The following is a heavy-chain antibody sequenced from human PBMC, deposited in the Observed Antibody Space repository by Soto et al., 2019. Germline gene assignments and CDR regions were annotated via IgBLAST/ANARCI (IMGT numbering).Heavy chain of an antibody. CDR3: ARGEELRYYYYGMDV. V-gene: IGHV4-34*01. Sequence: LSLTCTVSGGSINDYYWNWIRKPPGKGLEWIGEINHSGSTNYNPSLKSRVTISVDTSKNQFSLKLSSVTAADTAVYYCARGEELRYYYYGMDVWGQGTTVTVSS. CDR2: INHSGST. J-gene: IGHJ6*02. CDR1: GGSINDYY. D-gene: IGHD1-26*01.